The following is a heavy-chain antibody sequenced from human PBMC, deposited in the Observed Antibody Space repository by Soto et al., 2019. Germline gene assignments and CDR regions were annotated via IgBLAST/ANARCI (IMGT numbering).Heavy chain of an antibody. V-gene: IGHV1-18*01. D-gene: IGHD2-15*01. CDR2: INVHNVKT. CDR3: ARMDYIVTAVNIPTAPFDS. J-gene: IGHJ4*02. Sequence: ASAKVSCKASGYTFTKSGVTWMGQAPGQGLEWMGWINVHNVKTIYAQKFQGRVTMTRDTSTRTAYMDLRGLRHDDTAMYYCARMDYIVTAVNIPTAPFDSWGQGILVTDYS. CDR1: GYTFTKSG.